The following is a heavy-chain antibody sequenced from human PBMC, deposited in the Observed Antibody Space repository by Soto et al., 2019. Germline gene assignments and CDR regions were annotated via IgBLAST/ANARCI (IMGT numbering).Heavy chain of an antibody. CDR1: GGSISSYH. D-gene: IGHD3-22*01. CDR2: IYYSGST. V-gene: IGHV4-59*01. Sequence: SETLSLTCTVSGGSISSYHWSWIRQPPGKGLEWIGYIYYSGSTNYNPSLKSRVTISVDTSKNQFSLKLSSVTAADTAVYYCARWGDYYDSSGYYFPSGFDYWGQGTLVTVSS. CDR3: ARWGDYYDSSGYYFPSGFDY. J-gene: IGHJ4*02.